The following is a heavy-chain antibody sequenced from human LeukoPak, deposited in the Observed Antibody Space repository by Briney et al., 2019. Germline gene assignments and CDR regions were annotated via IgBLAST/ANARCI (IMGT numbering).Heavy chain of an antibody. J-gene: IGHJ4*02. CDR3: ARHHERWLQPYFDY. D-gene: IGHD5-12*01. CDR2: IYYGGST. V-gene: IGHV4-59*08. Sequence: MASETLSLTCTVSGGSISSYYWSWIRQPPGKGLEWIGYIYYGGSTNYNPSLKSRVTISVDTSKNQFSLKLSSVTAADTAVYYCARHHERWLQPYFDYWGQGTLVTVSS. CDR1: GGSISSYY.